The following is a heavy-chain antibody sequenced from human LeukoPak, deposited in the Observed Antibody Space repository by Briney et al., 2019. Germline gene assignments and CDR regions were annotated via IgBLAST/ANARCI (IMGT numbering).Heavy chain of an antibody. D-gene: IGHD2-15*01. V-gene: IGHV4-59*08. J-gene: IGHJ4*02. Sequence: SETLSPTCTVFGASIDSDHWSWIRQPPGKGLEWIGYIHYSGSAHYNPSLQSRLTMSVDTSKNQFSLKLRSVTAADTAVYYCARRGAFNALNCWGRGTLVTVSS. CDR2: IHYSGSA. CDR1: GASIDSDH. CDR3: ARRGAFNALNC.